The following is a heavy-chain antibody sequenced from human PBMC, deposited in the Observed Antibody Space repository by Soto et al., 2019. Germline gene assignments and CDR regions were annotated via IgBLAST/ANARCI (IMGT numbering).Heavy chain of an antibody. CDR3: ARAAGRFGKLYWSDP. CDR2: INPLGFST. J-gene: IGHJ5*02. Sequence: QVQLVQSGAEVKKPGASVKVSCKASGYTFTSYNIHWVRQAPGQGLEWVGMINPLGFSTTYAQKFRGRVTRTRTTSSTTAYRDLTTLRSDARAVYYWARAAGRFGKLYWSDPWGKGTRVTVS. CDR1: GYTFTSYN. V-gene: IGHV1-46*01. D-gene: IGHD3-10*01.